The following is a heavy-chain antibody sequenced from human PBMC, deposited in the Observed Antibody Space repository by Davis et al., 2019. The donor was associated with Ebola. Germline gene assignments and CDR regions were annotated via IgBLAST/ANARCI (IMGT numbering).Heavy chain of an antibody. Sequence: MPSETLSLTCTVSGGSISSSSYYWGWIRQPPGKGLEWIGYIYYSGSTNYNPSLKSRVTISVDTSKNQFSLKLSSVTAADTAVYYCARASGSSYYFDYWGQGTLVTVSS. J-gene: IGHJ4*02. D-gene: IGHD6-13*01. CDR3: ARASGSSYYFDY. CDR1: GGSISSSSYY. V-gene: IGHV4-61*05. CDR2: IYYSGST.